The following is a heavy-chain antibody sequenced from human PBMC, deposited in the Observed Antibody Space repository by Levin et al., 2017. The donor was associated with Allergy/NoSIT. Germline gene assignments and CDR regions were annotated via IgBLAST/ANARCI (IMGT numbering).Heavy chain of an antibody. D-gene: IGHD3-10*01. J-gene: IGHJ4*02. V-gene: IGHV1-2*02. Sequence: ASVKVSCKASGYSFIGFYMHWVRQAPGQGLEWMGWINPNSGGTKYAQRFQGRVTLTRDTSMNTAYMELSGLESDDTAVYYCARAPLTFYGSGPLAEVPYWGQGTLVTVSS. CDR1: GYSFIGFY. CDR3: ARAPLTFYGSGPLAEVPY. CDR2: INPNSGGT.